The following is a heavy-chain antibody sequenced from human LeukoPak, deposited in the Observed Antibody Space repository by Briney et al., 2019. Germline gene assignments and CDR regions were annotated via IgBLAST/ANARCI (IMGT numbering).Heavy chain of an antibody. CDR2: ISYDGSNK. D-gene: IGHD3-22*01. CDR1: GFTFSSYA. V-gene: IGHV3-30*04. CDR3: ARDSFYDSSGYYQKLGY. J-gene: IGHJ4*02. Sequence: PGRSLRLSCAASGFTFSSYAMHWVRQAPGKGLEWVALISYDGSNKYYADSVKGRFTISRDNSKNTLYLRMNSLRTEDTAVYYCARDSFYDSSGYYQKLGYWGQGTLVTVSS.